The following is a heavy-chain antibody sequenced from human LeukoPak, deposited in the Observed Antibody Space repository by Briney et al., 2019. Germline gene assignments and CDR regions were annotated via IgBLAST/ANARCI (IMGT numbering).Heavy chain of an antibody. CDR1: GFTFGDYA. D-gene: IGHD2-2*01. V-gene: IGHV3-49*04. Sequence: GGSLRLSCTASGFTFGDYAMSWVRQAPGKGLEWVGFIRSKAYGGATDYAASVKGRFTISRDDSKNTLYLQMNSLKTEDTAVYYCTTLGYCSSTSCYPTNFDYWGQGTLVTVSS. J-gene: IGHJ4*02. CDR2: IRSKAYGGAT. CDR3: TTLGYCSSTSCYPTNFDY.